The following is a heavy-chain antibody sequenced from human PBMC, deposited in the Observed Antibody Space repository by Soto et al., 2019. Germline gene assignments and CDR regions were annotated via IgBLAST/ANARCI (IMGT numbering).Heavy chain of an antibody. J-gene: IGHJ4*02. D-gene: IGHD5-12*01. V-gene: IGHV3-21*01. CDR3: ARDRGIEMATIDY. Sequence: GGSLRLSCAASGFTFSSYSMNWVRQAPGKGLEWVSSISSSSSYIYYADSVKGRFTISRDNAKNSLYLQMNSLRAEGTAVYYCARDRGIEMATIDYWGQGTLVTVSS. CDR1: GFTFSSYS. CDR2: ISSSSSYI.